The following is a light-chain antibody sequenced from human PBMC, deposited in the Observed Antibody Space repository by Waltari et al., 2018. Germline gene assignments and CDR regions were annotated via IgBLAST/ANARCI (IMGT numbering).Light chain of an antibody. Sequence: EIVMTQSPATLSVSPGDRATLSCRASQSVSSSLAWYQQKAGQAPRLLLCGASARATGISARFSGSGYGTEFTFTSSSLQSEDGAVYYCQQYNDWWTFGPGTKVEIK. CDR3: QQYNDWWT. J-gene: IGKJ1*01. CDR1: QSVSSS. V-gene: IGKV3-15*01. CDR2: GAS.